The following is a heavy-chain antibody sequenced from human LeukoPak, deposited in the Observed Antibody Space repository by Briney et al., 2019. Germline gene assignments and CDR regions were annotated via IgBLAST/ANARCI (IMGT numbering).Heavy chain of an antibody. J-gene: IGHJ4*02. D-gene: IGHD6-6*01. Sequence: PGGSLRLSCAASGFTFRNFWMSWVRQAPGKGLEWVANIKQDGSEKYYVDSVKGRFTISRDNAKNSLYLQMNSLRAEDTAVYYCAKDAFPYSSSSDYWGQGTLVTVSS. CDR2: IKQDGSEK. CDR3: AKDAFPYSSSSDY. CDR1: GFTFRNFW. V-gene: IGHV3-7*01.